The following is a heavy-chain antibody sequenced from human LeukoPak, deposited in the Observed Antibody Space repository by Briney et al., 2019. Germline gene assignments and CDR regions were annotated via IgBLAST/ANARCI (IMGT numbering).Heavy chain of an antibody. V-gene: IGHV4-59*01. CDR3: ARAQVRGVINFGY. J-gene: IGHJ4*02. CDR1: GGSISTYY. CDR2: MYNSVTT. D-gene: IGHD3-10*01. Sequence: ASETLSLTCTVSGGSISTYYRSWIRQPPGKTPEWIGYMYNSVTTNYNPSLKSRVTISGDTSKNQFSLKLSSVTAADTAVYYCARAQVRGVINFGYWGQGTLVTVSS.